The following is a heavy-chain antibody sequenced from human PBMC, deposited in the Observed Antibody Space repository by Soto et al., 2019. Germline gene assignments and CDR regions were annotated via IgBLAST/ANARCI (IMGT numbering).Heavy chain of an antibody. CDR2: INHSGST. CDR3: ARATYYDILTGYYRGGTFDY. J-gene: IGHJ4*02. V-gene: IGHV4-34*01. Sequence: QVQLQQWGAGLLKPSETLSLTCVVYGGSFSGYYWSWIRQPPGKGLEWIGEINHSGSTNYNPSLKSRVTISVDTSKTQFSLKLNSVTAADTAVYYCARATYYDILTGYYRGGTFDYWGQGTLVTVSS. D-gene: IGHD3-9*01. CDR1: GGSFSGYY.